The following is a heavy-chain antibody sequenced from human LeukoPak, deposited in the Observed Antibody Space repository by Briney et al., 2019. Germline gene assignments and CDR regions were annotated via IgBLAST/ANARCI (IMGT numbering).Heavy chain of an antibody. CDR1: GVSISSSSYQ. V-gene: IGHV4-39*01. Sequence: PSETLSLTCTVSGVSISSSSYQWGWIRQPPGKGLEWIGSIYYSGSTYYNPSLKSRVTVSVDTSKSQFSLKLSSVTAADTAVYYCARIPIVAVPAYFDYWGQGTLVTVSS. J-gene: IGHJ4*02. CDR2: IYYSGST. D-gene: IGHD2-2*01. CDR3: ARIPIVAVPAYFDY.